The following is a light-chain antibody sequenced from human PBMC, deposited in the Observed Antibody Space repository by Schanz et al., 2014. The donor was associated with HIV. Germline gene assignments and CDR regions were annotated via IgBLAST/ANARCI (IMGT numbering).Light chain of an antibody. CDR3: CSYATFTTLVV. CDR1: TSGVGSYNR. CDR2: QGD. J-gene: IGLJ2*01. V-gene: IGLV2-23*01. Sequence: QSALTQPASVSGSPGQSITISCTEATSGVGSYNRVSWYQQQPGKAPKLIAYQGDKRPSGVSARFSGSRSGNAASLTISGLQAEDEADYYCCSYATFTTLVVFGGGTKLTVL.